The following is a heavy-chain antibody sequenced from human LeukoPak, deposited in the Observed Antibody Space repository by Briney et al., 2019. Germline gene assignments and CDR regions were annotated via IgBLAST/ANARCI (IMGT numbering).Heavy chain of an antibody. Sequence: GASVKVSCKASGYTFTSYGISWVRQAPGQGLEWMGWISAYNGNTNYAQKLQGRVTMTTDTSTSTAYMELGSLRSDDTAVYYCARSADRRDGYKIPRDFDYWGQGTLVTVSS. CDR1: GYTFTSYG. D-gene: IGHD5-24*01. CDR3: ARSADRRDGYKIPRDFDY. V-gene: IGHV1-18*01. J-gene: IGHJ4*02. CDR2: ISAYNGNT.